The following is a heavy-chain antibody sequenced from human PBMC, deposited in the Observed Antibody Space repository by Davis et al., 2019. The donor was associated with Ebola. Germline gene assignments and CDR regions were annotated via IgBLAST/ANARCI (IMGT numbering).Heavy chain of an antibody. V-gene: IGHV3-7*01. CDR2: IKQDGSEK. CDR3: ATKQGDY. J-gene: IGHJ4*02. CDR1: GIPFDNYW. Sequence: PGGSLRLSCVVSGIPFDNYWMNWVRQAPGKGLEWVAIIKQDGSEKYYVDSVRGRFTISRDNAKNSLYLQMNSLRAEDTAVYYCATKQGDYWGQGTLVTVSS.